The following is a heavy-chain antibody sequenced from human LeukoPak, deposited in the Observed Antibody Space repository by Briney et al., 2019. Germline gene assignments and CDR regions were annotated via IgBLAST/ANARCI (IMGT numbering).Heavy chain of an antibody. CDR3: ARAHTDIVVVPAAMRLWFDP. CDR1: GGSISSSSYY. CDR2: IYYSGST. J-gene: IGHJ5*02. Sequence: PSETLSLTCTVSGGSISSSSYYWGWIRQPPGKGLEWIGSIYYSGSTYYNPSLKSRVTISVDTSKNQFSLKLSSVTAADTAVYYCARAHTDIVVVPAAMRLWFDPWGQGTLVTVSS. V-gene: IGHV4-39*07. D-gene: IGHD2-2*01.